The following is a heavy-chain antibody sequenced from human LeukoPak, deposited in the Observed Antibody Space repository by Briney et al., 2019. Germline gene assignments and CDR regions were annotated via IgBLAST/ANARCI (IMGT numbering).Heavy chain of an antibody. J-gene: IGHJ5*02. V-gene: IGHV4-31*03. CDR1: GGSISSGGDY. CDR2: IYYNGNT. CDR3: ARTYYYDSSGDNWFDP. D-gene: IGHD3-22*01. Sequence: SETLSLTCTVSGGSISSGGDYWSWIRQHPGKGLEWIGYIYYNGNTYYNPSLRSRVAISVDTSKNQFSLKLNYVTAADTAVYYCARTYYYDSSGDNWFDPWGQGTLVTVSS.